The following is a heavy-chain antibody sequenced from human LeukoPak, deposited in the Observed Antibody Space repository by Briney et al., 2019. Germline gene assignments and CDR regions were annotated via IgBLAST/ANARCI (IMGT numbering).Heavy chain of an antibody. CDR3: ARGLVAVPAAMAKYYYYGMDV. CDR2: IKQDGSEK. V-gene: IGHV3-7*03. Sequence: PGGSLRLSCAASGFTFSSYWMSWVRQAPGKGLQWVANIKQDGSEKYYVDSVKGRFTISRDNAKNSLYLQMNSLRAEDTAVYYCARGLVAVPAAMAKYYYYGMDVWGKGTTVTVSS. J-gene: IGHJ6*04. CDR1: GFTFSSYW. D-gene: IGHD2-2*01.